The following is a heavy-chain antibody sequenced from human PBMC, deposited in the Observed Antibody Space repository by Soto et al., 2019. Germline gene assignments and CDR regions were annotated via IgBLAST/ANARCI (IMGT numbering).Heavy chain of an antibody. CDR3: TRGFSLVRFDP. D-gene: IGHD1-26*01. CDR2: MNPDTGNT. CDR1: GYTFTTYN. Sequence: QVQLVQSGAEVKKPGASVNVSCQASGYTFTTYNINWVRQATGQGLEWMGWMNPDTGNTGYAQKFQGRVTMTRNPSINTAYMELSSLRSDDTAVYYCTRGFSLVRFDPWGQGTLVTVSS. V-gene: IGHV1-8*01. J-gene: IGHJ5*02.